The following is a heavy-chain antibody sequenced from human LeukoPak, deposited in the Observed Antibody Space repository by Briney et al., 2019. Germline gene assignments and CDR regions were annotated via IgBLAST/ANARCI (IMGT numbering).Heavy chain of an antibody. CDR1: GITFSNYN. J-gene: IGHJ3*02. V-gene: IGHV3-21*01. D-gene: IGHD3-22*01. CDR3: ARDDTHYGSSGSFYDAFDI. CDR2: ITSSSSYT. Sequence: GGSLRLSCAAPGITFSNYNMNWVRQAPGKGLEWISAITSSSSYTFYADSVKGRFTISRDNAQNSLYLQMNSLRAEDTAVYYCARDDTHYGSSGSFYDAFDIWGQGTMVTVSS.